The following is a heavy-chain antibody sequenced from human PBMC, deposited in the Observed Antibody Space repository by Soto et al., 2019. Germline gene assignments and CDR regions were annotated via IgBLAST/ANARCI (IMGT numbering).Heavy chain of an antibody. CDR2: IRSNAYGGTT. CDR3: TRSYYYDSLGYYNT. D-gene: IGHD3-22*01. CDR1: GFTFGDYA. J-gene: IGHJ5*02. Sequence: PGGSLRLSCTTSGFTFGDYAMSWVRQAPGKGLEWVGFIRSNAYGGTTQYAASVKGRFTISRDDSKSIAYLQMNSLKTEDTAVYYCTRSYYYDSLGYYNTWGQGTLVTVSS. V-gene: IGHV3-49*04.